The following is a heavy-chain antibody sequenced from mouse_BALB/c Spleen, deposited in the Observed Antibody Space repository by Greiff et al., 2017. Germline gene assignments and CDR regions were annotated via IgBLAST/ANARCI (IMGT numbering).Heavy chain of an antibody. J-gene: IGHJ4*01. V-gene: IGHV5-17*02. D-gene: IGHD2-1*01. Sequence: EVMLVESGGGLVQPGGSRKLSCAASGFTFSSFGMHWVRQAPEKGLEWVAYISSGSSTIYYADTVKGRFTISRDNPKNTLFLQMTSLRSEDTAMYYCARWGGNYGDYAMDYWGQGTSVTVSS. CDR2: ISSGSSTI. CDR3: ARWGGNYGDYAMDY. CDR1: GFTFSSFG.